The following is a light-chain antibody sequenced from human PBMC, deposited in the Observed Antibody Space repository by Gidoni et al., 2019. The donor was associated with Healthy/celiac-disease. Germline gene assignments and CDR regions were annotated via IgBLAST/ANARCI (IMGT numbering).Light chain of an antibody. J-gene: IGKJ5*01. CDR2: DAS. V-gene: IGKV3-11*01. Sequence: EIVLTQSPATLSLSPGERATLSCRASPSVSSYLAWYQQKPGQAPRLLIYDASNRATGIPARFSGSGSGTDFTLTISSLEPEDFAVYYCQQRSNWPPSITFXXXTRLEIK. CDR1: PSVSSY. CDR3: QQRSNWPPSIT.